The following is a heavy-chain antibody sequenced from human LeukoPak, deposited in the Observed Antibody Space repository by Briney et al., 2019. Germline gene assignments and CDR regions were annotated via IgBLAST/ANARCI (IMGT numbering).Heavy chain of an antibody. J-gene: IGHJ5*02. D-gene: IGHD1-26*01. CDR2: ISSSSSYI. CDR3: ARDWDTWFDP. CDR1: GFTFSSYS. V-gene: IGHV3-21*01. Sequence: GGSLRLSCAASGFTFSSYSMNWVRQAPGKGLEWVSSISSSSSYIYYADSVKGRFTISRDNSKNTLYLQMNSLRAEDTAVYYCARDWDTWFDPWGQGTLVTVSS.